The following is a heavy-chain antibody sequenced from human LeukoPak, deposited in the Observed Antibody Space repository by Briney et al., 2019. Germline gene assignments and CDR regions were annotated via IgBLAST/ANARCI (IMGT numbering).Heavy chain of an antibody. CDR3: TREGAYDSGAYGAGDY. Sequence: GGSLRLSCTASGFNFSNYWMHWVRQAPGKGLVWVSRLNTGGNSTIYADSVKGRFIISRDNAKSTLYLQMNSLRADDTGVYYCTREGAYDSGAYGAGDYWGQGTLVTVSS. J-gene: IGHJ4*02. CDR2: LNTGGNST. D-gene: IGHD3-10*01. CDR1: GFNFSNYW. V-gene: IGHV3-74*01.